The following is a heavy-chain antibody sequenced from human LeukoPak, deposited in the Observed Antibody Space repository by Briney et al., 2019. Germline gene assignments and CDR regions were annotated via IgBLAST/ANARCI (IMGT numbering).Heavy chain of an antibody. V-gene: IGHV1-69*05. CDR2: IIPIFGTA. D-gene: IGHD3-22*01. Sequence: ASVKVSCKASGGTFSSYAISWVRQAPGQGLEWMGGIIPIFGTANYAQKFQGRVTITTDESTSTAYMGLSSLRSEDTAVYYCASPREYYDSSGWLDYWGQGTLVTVSS. CDR3: ASPREYYDSSGWLDY. CDR1: GGTFSSYA. J-gene: IGHJ4*02.